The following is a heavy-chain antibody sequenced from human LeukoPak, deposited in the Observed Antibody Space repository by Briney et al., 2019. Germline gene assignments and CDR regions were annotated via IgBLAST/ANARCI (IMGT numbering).Heavy chain of an antibody. D-gene: IGHD4-17*01. CDR1: GGSISSSGYY. Sequence: NTSETLSLTCTVSGGSISSSGYYWGWIRQPPGKGLEWIGSIYYSGSTYYNPSLKSRVTISVDTSKNQFSLKLSSVTAADTAVYYCASSVYGDYAYWGQGTLVTVSS. CDR3: ASSVYGDYAY. V-gene: IGHV4-39*01. CDR2: IYYSGST. J-gene: IGHJ4*02.